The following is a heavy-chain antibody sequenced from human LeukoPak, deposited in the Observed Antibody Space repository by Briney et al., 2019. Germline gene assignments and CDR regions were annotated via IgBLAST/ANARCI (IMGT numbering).Heavy chain of an antibody. D-gene: IGHD6-19*01. V-gene: IGHV1-2*02. CDR3: ARDSPQYSSGWLDFDY. CDR1: GYTFTGYY. CDR2: INPNSGGT. J-gene: IGHJ4*02. Sequence: ASVKVSCKASGYTFTGYYMHWVRQAPGQGLEWMGWINPNSGGTNYAQKFQGRVTMTRDTSISTAYMELSRLRSGDTAVYYCARDSPQYSSGWLDFDYWGQGTLVTVSS.